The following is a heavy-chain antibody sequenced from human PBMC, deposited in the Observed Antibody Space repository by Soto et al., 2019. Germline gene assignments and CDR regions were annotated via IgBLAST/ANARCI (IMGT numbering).Heavy chain of an antibody. D-gene: IGHD3-10*01. CDR2: INPFDGSR. CDR3: SRVDPGETSPLDS. Sequence: ASVKVSCKASGYIFTSYYLHWARQAPGQGLEWMGWINPFDGSRMFAQSFQGRVTFTRDTSTSTVYMELSGLRSDDTAVYYCSRVDPGETSPLDSWGLGTPVTVSS. J-gene: IGHJ4*02. CDR1: GYIFTSYY. V-gene: IGHV1-46*03.